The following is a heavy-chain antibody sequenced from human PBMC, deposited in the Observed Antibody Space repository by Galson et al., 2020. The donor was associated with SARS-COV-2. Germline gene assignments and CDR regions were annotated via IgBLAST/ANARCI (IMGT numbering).Heavy chain of an antibody. V-gene: IGHV2-70*11. J-gene: IGHJ4*02. D-gene: IGHD4-17*01. Sequence: SGPTLVKPTQTLTLTCTFSGLPISNSGMCVNWISQPSGKALEWVARIDWDDDKYYSTSLKTRLTISKDTSKNQVVLTMTNMDPVDTATYYCARMLTTVTAYDYWGQGTLVTVSS. CDR2: IDWDDDK. CDR1: GLPISNSGMC. CDR3: ARMLTTVTAYDY.